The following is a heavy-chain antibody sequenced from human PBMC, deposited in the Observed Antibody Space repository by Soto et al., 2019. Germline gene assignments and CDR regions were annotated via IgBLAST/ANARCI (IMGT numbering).Heavy chain of an antibody. D-gene: IGHD3-10*01. CDR3: ARYFVWSRGYYCHYRFDV. J-gene: IGHJ6*02. CDR2: INAGNGNV. CDR1: GYTFATYA. Sequence: ASVKVSCKASGYTFATYAVHWVRQTPGQRLEWLGCINAGNGNVKYSQKFQDRVTITRDTSATTAYMELSSLTSEDTAISYGARYFVWSRGYYCHYRFDVWGQGTTVTVSS. V-gene: IGHV1-3*01.